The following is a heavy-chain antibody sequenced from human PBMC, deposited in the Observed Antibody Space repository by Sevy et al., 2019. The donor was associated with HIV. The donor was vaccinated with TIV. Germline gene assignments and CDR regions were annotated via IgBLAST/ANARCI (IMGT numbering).Heavy chain of an antibody. CDR3: SRGLYYYDMRGHQEPGDY. CDR2: INSDGSST. V-gene: IGHV3-74*01. D-gene: IGHD3-22*01. J-gene: IGHJ4*02. Sequence: GGSLRLSCAASGITLTPYWMHWVRQAPGKGLVWVSRINSDGSSTSYAESVKGRFTISRDNGKNTLYLQMKSLRVEDTAVYFYSRGLYYYDMRGHQEPGDYWGQGVLVTVSS. CDR1: GITLTPYW.